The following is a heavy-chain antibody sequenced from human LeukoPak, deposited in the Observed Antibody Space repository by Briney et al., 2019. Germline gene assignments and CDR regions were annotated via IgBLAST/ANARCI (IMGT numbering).Heavy chain of an antibody. J-gene: IGHJ4*02. CDR3: AREEEAWQLARSY. Sequence: SVKVSCKASVRTFSSYAISWVRQAPGQGLEWMGGIIPIFGTANYAQKFQGRVTITADESTSTAYMELSTLRSEDTAVYYCAREEEAWQLARSYWGQETLVTVSS. CDR2: IIPIFGTA. CDR1: VRTFSSYA. D-gene: IGHD6-6*01. V-gene: IGHV1-69*13.